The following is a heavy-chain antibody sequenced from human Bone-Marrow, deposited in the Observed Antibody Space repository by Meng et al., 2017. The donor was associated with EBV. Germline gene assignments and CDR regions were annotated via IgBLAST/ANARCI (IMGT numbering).Heavy chain of an antibody. V-gene: IGHV1-69*01. CDR1: EDTPTNYG. Sequence: QGRLVQSGAEVKRTGSSVRVSCRASEDTPTNYGISWVRQAPGQGLEWMGGIIPVSGTTNYAQKFQDRLTITADESTNTAYMDLSSLGFEDTAMYYCAAPKYCSGTSCYEVFNFWGQGSLVTVSS. D-gene: IGHD2-2*01. CDR2: IIPVSGTT. CDR3: AAPKYCSGTSCYEVFNF. J-gene: IGHJ4*02.